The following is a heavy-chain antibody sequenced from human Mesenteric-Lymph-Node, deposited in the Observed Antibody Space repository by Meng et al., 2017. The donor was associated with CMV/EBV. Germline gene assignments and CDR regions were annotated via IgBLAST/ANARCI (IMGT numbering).Heavy chain of an antibody. Sequence: GGSLRLSCTVSGGSISSSSYYWGWIRQPPGKGLEWVSSISSSGFTIHYADSVRGRFTISRDNAKNSVFLQMSSLRAEDTAVYYCASWGADDDLWNNYQAGDYWGQGTLVTVSS. D-gene: IGHD3-3*01. CDR2: ISSSGFTI. CDR1: GGSISSSSYY. V-gene: IGHV3-11*04. J-gene: IGHJ4*02. CDR3: ASWGADDDLWNNYQAGDY.